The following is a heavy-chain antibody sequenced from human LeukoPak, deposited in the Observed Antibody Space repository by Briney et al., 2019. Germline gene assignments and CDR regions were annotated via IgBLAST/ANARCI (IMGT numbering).Heavy chain of an antibody. CDR1: GFTFTDYW. Sequence: SGGSLRLSCAASGFTFTDYWMHWVRHAPGKGLVWVSRVESVGTKAIYADSVQGRFTISRDNAKNSLYLQINSLRAEDTAVYYCARGGRDHAFDIWGQGTMVTVSS. V-gene: IGHV3-74*01. J-gene: IGHJ3*02. CDR3: ARGGRDHAFDI. D-gene: IGHD3-16*01. CDR2: VESVGTKA.